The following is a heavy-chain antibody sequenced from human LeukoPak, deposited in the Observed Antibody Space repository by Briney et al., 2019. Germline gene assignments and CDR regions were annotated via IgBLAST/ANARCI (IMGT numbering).Heavy chain of an antibody. CDR1: GFTFSSYA. Sequence: GGSLRLSCAASGFTFSSYAMSWVRQALGKGLEWVSYISSSGSTIYYADSVKGRFTISRDNAKNSLYLQMNSLRAEDTAVYYCARDSYDGHYGMDVWGQGTTVTVSS. CDR3: ARDSYDGHYGMDV. J-gene: IGHJ6*02. CDR2: ISSSGSTI. D-gene: IGHD3-22*01. V-gene: IGHV3-48*04.